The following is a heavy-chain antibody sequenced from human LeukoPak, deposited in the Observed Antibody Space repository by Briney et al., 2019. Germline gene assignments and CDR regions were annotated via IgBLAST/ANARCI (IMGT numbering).Heavy chain of an antibody. CDR3: ARDSRRVGATGGSDY. J-gene: IGHJ4*02. V-gene: IGHV3-7*03. D-gene: IGHD1-26*01. CDR1: GFTFSDYW. Sequence: GGSLRLSCVASGFTFSDYWMSWVRQAPGKGLEWVANIKQDGSEKNYVDSVKGRSTISRDNAKNSLYLQLNSLRADDTAVYYCARDSRRVGATGGSDYWGQGTLVTVSA. CDR2: IKQDGSEK.